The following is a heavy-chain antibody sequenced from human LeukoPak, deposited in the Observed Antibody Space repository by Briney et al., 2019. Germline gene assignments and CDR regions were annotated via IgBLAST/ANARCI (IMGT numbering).Heavy chain of an antibody. CDR3: SRRSWTYHAFDI. D-gene: IGHD3/OR15-3a*01. V-gene: IGHV4-39*01. Sequence: SETLSLTCTVSGGSISSNGYYWGWIRQPSGKGLEWIGSFYYTGSTFYSPSLKSRVTISVDTSKNQFSLKLSSVTAADTAVYYCSRRSWTYHAFDIWGQGTMVTVSS. J-gene: IGHJ3*02. CDR1: GGSISSNGYY. CDR2: FYYTGST.